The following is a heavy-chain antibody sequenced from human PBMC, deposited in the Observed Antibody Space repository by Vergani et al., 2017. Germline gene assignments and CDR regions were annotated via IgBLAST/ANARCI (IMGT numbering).Heavy chain of an antibody. CDR1: EYSFGNYW. Sequence: LFPSRPQMSKPGESLKISCKGSEYSFGNYWIGWVRQMPGKGLEWMGIIYPADSDTRYSPSFQGQVTISADKSISTAFLQWDSLKASDTALYYCARHTTYTDSWGQGTLVTV. V-gene: IGHV5-51*01. CDR2: IYPADSDT. D-gene: IGHD1-1*01. J-gene: IGHJ4*02. CDR3: ARHTTYTDS.